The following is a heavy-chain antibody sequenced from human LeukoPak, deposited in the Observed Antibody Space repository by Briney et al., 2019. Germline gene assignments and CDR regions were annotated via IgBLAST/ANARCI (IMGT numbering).Heavy chain of an antibody. J-gene: IGHJ5*02. CDR2: IYPGDSDT. Sequence: GESLKISCKGSGYSFTSYWIGWVRQMPGKGLEWMGIIYPGDSDTRYSPSFQGQVTISADKSISTAYLQWSSLKAPDTAMYYCARRYRGLLTPENWFDPWGQGTLVTVSS. CDR1: GYSFTSYW. D-gene: IGHD5-24*01. V-gene: IGHV5-51*01. CDR3: ARRYRGLLTPENWFDP.